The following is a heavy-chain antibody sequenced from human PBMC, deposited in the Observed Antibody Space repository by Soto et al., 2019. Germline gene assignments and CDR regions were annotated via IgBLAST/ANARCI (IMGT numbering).Heavy chain of an antibody. CDR1: GFTFSGFW. CDR3: AGVSGWLTDS. Sequence: GGSLRLSCAASGFTFSGFWMNWVRQAPGKGLEWVANIKQDGSETYYVDSLKGRFTISRDNAKNSLYLQMNNLRVEDTAVYYCAGVSGWLTDSWGQGTLVTVSS. V-gene: IGHV3-7*04. D-gene: IGHD6-19*01. J-gene: IGHJ5*01. CDR2: IKQDGSET.